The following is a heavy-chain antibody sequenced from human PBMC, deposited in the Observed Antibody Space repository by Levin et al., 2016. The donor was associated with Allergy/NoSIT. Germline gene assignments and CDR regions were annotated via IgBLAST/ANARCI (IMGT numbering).Heavy chain of an antibody. CDR2: ISSSSSYI. D-gene: IGHD1-26*01. CDR3: ARDRPFIEDYYYYGMDV. V-gene: IGHV3-21*01. J-gene: IGHJ6*02. Sequence: WIRQPPGKGLEWVSSISSSSSYIYYADSVKGRFTISRDNAKNSLYLQMNSLRAEDTAVYYCARDRPFIEDYYYYGMDVWGQGTTVTVSS.